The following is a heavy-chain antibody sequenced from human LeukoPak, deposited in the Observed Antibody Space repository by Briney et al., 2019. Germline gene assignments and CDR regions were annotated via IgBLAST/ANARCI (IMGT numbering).Heavy chain of an antibody. Sequence: GGSLRLSCAASGFTFSSYAMSWVRQAPGRGLEWVSAISGSGGSTYYADSVKGRFTISRDNSKNTLYLQMNSLRAEDTAVYYCAREILHYYDSSGARFDPWGQGTLVTVSS. D-gene: IGHD3-22*01. V-gene: IGHV3-23*01. J-gene: IGHJ5*02. CDR1: GFTFSSYA. CDR2: ISGSGGST. CDR3: AREILHYYDSSGARFDP.